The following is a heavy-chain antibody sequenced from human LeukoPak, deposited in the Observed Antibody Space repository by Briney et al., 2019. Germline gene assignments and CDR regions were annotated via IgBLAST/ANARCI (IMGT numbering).Heavy chain of an antibody. J-gene: IGHJ4*02. D-gene: IGHD5-24*01. CDR3: ARDGYNSAPFDY. V-gene: IGHV4-39*07. Sequence: SETLSLTCSVSVGSLTSGIYYWGWFRQPPGKGLEWIGTMSYVGSSYHNPSLQSRVTISGDKSKNQVSLKITSVTAADTAIYYCARDGYNSAPFDYWGPGTLVTVSS. CDR2: MSYVGSS. CDR1: VGSLTSGIYY.